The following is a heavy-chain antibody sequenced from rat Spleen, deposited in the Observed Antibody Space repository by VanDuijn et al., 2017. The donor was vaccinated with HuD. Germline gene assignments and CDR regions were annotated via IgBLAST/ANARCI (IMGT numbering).Heavy chain of an antibody. CDR3: ARGSYDGYYYVMDA. Sequence: QVQLKESGPGLVKPSETLSLTCTVSGFSLTSYHVSWVRQPPGKGLEWMGVIWGDGSTAYNSALKSRLSISRDNSKSQVFLKMSSLKTEDTATFYCARGSYDGYYYVMDAWGQGASVTVSS. J-gene: IGHJ4*01. D-gene: IGHD1-12*03. V-gene: IGHV2-32*01. CDR2: IWGDGST. CDR1: GFSLTSYH.